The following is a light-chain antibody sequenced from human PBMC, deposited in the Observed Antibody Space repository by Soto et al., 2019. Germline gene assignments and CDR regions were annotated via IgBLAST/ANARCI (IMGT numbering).Light chain of an antibody. CDR1: QSVNNY. CDR3: QQRYDWQLT. Sequence: EIVLTQSPATLSLSPGERATLSCRASQSVNNYLAWYQQKPGQAPRLLIYEASNMVTGIPARFSGTGSGTDFTLTISRLEPADFAVYYCQQRYDWQLTFGGGTKVEIK. V-gene: IGKV3-11*01. J-gene: IGKJ4*02. CDR2: EAS.